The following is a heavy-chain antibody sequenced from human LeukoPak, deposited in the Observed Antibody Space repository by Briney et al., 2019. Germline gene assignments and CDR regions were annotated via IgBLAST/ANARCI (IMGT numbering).Heavy chain of an antibody. CDR2: INPNSGGT. CDR1: GYTFTGYY. V-gene: IGHV1-2*02. J-gene: IGHJ4*02. Sequence: ASVKVYCKASGYTFTGYYMHWVRQAPGQGLEWMGWINPNSGGTNYAQKFQGRVTMTRDTSISTAYMELSRLRSDDTAVYYCARTASITIFGVPFPGYWGQGTLVTVSS. CDR3: ARTASITIFGVPFPGY. D-gene: IGHD3-3*01.